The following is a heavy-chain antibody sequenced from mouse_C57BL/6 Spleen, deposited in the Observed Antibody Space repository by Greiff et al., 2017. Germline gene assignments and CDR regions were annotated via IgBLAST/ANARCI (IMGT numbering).Heavy chain of an antibody. D-gene: IGHD1-1*01. Sequence: EVQLVESGEGLVKPGGSLKLSCAASGFTFSSYAMSWVRQTPEKRLEWVAYISSGGDYIYYADTVKGRFTISRDNARNTLYLQMSSLKSEDTAMYYCTRDYYGNNAMDYWGQGTSVTVSS. CDR1: GFTFSSYA. CDR2: ISSGGDYI. V-gene: IGHV5-9-1*02. J-gene: IGHJ4*01. CDR3: TRDYYGNNAMDY.